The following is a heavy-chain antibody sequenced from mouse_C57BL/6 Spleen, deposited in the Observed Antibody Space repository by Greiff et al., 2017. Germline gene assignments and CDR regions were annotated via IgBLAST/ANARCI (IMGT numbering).Heavy chain of an antibody. Sequence: EVKLQESGGGLVKPGGSLKLSCAASGFTFSSYAMSWVRQTPEKRLEWVATISDGGSYTYSPDNVKGRFTISRDNAKNNLYLQMSHLKSEDTAMYYCARDTAQATWTWFAYWGQGTLVTVSA. CDR2: ISDGGSYT. J-gene: IGHJ3*01. V-gene: IGHV5-4*01. CDR1: GFTFSSYA. D-gene: IGHD3-2*02. CDR3: ARDTAQATWTWFAY.